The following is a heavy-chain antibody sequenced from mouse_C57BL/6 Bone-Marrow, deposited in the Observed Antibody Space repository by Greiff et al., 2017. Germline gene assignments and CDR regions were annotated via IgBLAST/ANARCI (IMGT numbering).Heavy chain of an antibody. D-gene: IGHD2-5*01. CDR2: ISYDGSN. CDR3: ARVLPYSNFAMDY. CDR1: GYSITSGYY. Sequence: EVQVVESGPGLVKPSQSLSLTCSVTGYSITSGYYWNWIRQFPGNKLEWMGYISYDGSNNYNPSLKNRISITRDTSKNQFFLKLNSVTTEDTATYYCARVLPYSNFAMDYWGQGTSVTVSS. V-gene: IGHV3-6*01. J-gene: IGHJ4*01.